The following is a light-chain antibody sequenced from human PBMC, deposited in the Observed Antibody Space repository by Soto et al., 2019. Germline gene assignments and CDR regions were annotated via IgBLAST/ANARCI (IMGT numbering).Light chain of an antibody. V-gene: IGKV3-15*01. CDR1: QSVSSD. Sequence: EIVMTQSPATLSVSPGERATLSCRASQSVSSDLAWYQRNPGQAPRLLIYGASTRATGIPARFSGSGSGTEFTLTISSLQSEDFAVYYCQQYNNWPRTFGQGTKWIS. CDR3: QQYNNWPRT. CDR2: GAS. J-gene: IGKJ1*01.